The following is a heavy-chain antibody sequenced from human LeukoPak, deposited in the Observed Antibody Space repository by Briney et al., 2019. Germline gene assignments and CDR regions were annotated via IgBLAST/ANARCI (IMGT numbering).Heavy chain of an antibody. Sequence: ASVKVSCKASGYTFTGYYMHWVRQAPGQGLEWMGWINPNSGGTNYAQKFQGRVTMTRDTSISTAYMELSRLRSDDTAVYYCARDSRYSNSGGLVFGYWGQGTLVTVSS. D-gene: IGHD4-11*01. CDR2: INPNSGGT. CDR3: ARDSRYSNSGGLVFGY. V-gene: IGHV1-2*02. J-gene: IGHJ4*02. CDR1: GYTFTGYY.